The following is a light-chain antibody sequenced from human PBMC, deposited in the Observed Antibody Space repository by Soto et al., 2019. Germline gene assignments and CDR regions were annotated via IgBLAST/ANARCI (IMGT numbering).Light chain of an antibody. CDR3: QQSRGTSLT. J-gene: IGKJ4*01. CDR1: QSISDY. Sequence: DIQMTQSPSSLSASVGDRVTITCRASQSISDYLNWYQQKPGKAPNLLIYASSILQSGVPSRFSGSGSGTDFTLTISRLQPEDFATYYCQQSRGTSLTFGGGTKVEVK. V-gene: IGKV1-39*01. CDR2: ASS.